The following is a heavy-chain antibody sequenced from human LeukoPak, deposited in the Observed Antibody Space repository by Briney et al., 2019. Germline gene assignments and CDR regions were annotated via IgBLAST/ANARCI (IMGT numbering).Heavy chain of an antibody. D-gene: IGHD2-2*02. CDR2: TYFRSKWSN. CDR1: GDSVSSNSPA. J-gene: IGHJ3*02. V-gene: IGHV6-1*01. Sequence: SQTLSLTCAISGDSVSSNSPAWNWLRQSPSGGLEWLGRTYFRSKWSNDYAVSVKSRITIDPDTSKNQFSLQLNSLTPEDTAVYYCARVAPTDCSTTSCYTYAFDIWGRGTMVTVSS. CDR3: ARVAPTDCSTTSCYTYAFDI.